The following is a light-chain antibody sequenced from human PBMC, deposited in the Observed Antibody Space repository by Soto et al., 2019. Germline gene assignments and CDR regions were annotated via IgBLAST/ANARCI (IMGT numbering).Light chain of an antibody. Sequence: QPVLTQSPSASASLGASVKLTCTLSRGHSSYAIAWHQQQPDKGPRYLMKLNSDGSHSKGDWIPDRFSGSGAGAERYLTISRLLSEDEADDYCQSWGTGIQVFGGGTKRTVL. V-gene: IGLV4-69*01. CDR3: QSWGTGIQV. CDR1: RGHSSYA. CDR2: LNSDGSH. J-gene: IGLJ3*02.